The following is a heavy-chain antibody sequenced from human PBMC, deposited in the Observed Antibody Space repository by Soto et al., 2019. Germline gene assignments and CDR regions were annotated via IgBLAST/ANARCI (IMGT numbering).Heavy chain of an antibody. CDR2: IKQDGSEK. V-gene: IGHV3-7*01. D-gene: IGHD3-10*01. CDR3: ARLQGTAGSYRYFDS. CDR1: GFTFTSYW. J-gene: IGHJ4*02. Sequence: GGSLRLSCAASGFTFTSYWMNWVRQAPGKGLEWVANIKQDGSEKFYVDSVKGRFTISRDNTDNSLYLQMNSLRAEDTAVYYCARLQGTAGSYRYFDSWGQGTLVTVSS.